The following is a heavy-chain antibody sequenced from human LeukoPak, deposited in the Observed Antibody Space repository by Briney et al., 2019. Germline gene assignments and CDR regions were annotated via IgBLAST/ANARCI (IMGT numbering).Heavy chain of an antibody. V-gene: IGHV1-69*13. CDR2: IIPIFGTA. CDR1: GGTFSSYA. J-gene: IGHJ3*02. CDR3: ARDRHRDRLIAAAGSDAFDI. D-gene: IGHD6-13*01. Sequence: SVKVSCKASGGTFSSYAISWVRQAPGQGLEWMGGIIPIFGTANYAQKFQGRVTITADESTSTAYMELSSLRSEDTAVYYCARDRHRDRLIAAAGSDAFDIWGQGTMVTVSS.